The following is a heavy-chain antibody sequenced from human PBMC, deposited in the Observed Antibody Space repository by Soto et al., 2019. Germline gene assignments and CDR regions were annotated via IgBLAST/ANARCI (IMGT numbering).Heavy chain of an antibody. J-gene: IGHJ6*02. Sequence: QVQLQESGPGLVKPSETLSLTCTVSGGSISSYYWSWIRQPPGKGLEWIGYIYYSGSTNYNPSLKSRVTISVDTSKNQFSLKLSSVTAADTAVYYCARKSGIAAAGAPNYDYYGMDVWGQGTTVTVSS. D-gene: IGHD6-13*01. CDR2: IYYSGST. CDR1: GGSISSYY. V-gene: IGHV4-59*01. CDR3: ARKSGIAAAGAPNYDYYGMDV.